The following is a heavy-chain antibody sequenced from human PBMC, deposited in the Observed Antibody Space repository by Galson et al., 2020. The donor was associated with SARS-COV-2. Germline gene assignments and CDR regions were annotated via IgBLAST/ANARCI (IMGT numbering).Heavy chain of an antibody. V-gene: IGHV4-34*01. D-gene: IGHD6-13*01. Sequence: SETLSLTCAVSGASLSGYYWNWIRQPPEKGLEWIGEINQSGNTNYNPSLRSRVTISVDTSKNQFSLKLTSVTAADTAFYYCARVASAAGMSGGFDYWGQGALVTVSS. CDR2: INQSGNT. CDR3: ARVASAAGMSGGFDY. CDR1: GASLSGYY. J-gene: IGHJ4*02.